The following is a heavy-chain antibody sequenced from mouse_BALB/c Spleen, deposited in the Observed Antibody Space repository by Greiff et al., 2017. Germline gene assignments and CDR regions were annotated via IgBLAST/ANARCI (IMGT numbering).Heavy chain of an antibody. J-gene: IGHJ3*01. CDR2: INPSTGYT. CDR3: ARYYGSFAY. Sequence: VQLQQSGAELAKPGASVKMSCKASGYTFTSYWMHWVKQRPGQGLEWIGYINPSTGYTEYNQKFKDKATLTADKSSSTAYMQLSSLTSEDSAVYYCARYYGSFAYWGQGTRVTVSA. V-gene: IGHV1-7*01. D-gene: IGHD1-2*01. CDR1: GYTFTSYW.